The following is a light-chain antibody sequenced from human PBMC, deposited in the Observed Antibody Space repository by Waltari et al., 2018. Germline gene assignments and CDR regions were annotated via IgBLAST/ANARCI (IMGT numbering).Light chain of an antibody. CDR1: QGISSA. J-gene: IGKJ4*01. CDR3: QQFNSYPSLT. Sequence: AIQLTQSPSSLSASVGDRVTIPCRASQGISSALAWYQQKPGKAPKLLIYDASSLGSGVPSRFTGSGSGTDFTLTISSLQPEDFATYYCQQFNSYPSLTFGGGTKVEIK. CDR2: DAS. V-gene: IGKV1-13*02.